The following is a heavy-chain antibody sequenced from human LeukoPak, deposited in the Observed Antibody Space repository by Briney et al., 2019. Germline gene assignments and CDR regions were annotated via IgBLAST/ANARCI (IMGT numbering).Heavy chain of an antibody. J-gene: IGHJ3*02. CDR2: ISSNGGST. D-gene: IGHD1-26*01. Sequence: GGSLRLSCAASGFTFSNAWMRWVRQAPGKGLEYVSAISSNGGSTYYANSVKGRFTISRDNSKNTLYLQMGSLRAEDMAVYYCARKPVGASAFDIWGQGTMVTVSS. CDR3: ARKPVGASAFDI. V-gene: IGHV3-64*01. CDR1: GFTFSNAW.